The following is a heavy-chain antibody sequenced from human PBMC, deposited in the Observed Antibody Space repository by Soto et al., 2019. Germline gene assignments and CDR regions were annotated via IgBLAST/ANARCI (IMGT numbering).Heavy chain of an antibody. CDR3: ARGPSADKVDY. CDR1: GGSINYSPYF. V-gene: IGHV4-30-4*01. Sequence: QVQLQESGPGLVKPSQTLSLTCTVSGGSINYSPYFWSWFRQTPGKGLEWIGHIYNSGTTYTNPSLNSRATISGDTSPNQFSLNLKSVTAADTAVYYCARGPSADKVDYWGQGTLVTVSS. CDR2: IYNSGTT. J-gene: IGHJ4*02. D-gene: IGHD3-3*01.